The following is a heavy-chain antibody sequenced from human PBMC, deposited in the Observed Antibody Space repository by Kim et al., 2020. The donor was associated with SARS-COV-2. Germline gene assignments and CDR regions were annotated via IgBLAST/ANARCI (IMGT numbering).Heavy chain of an antibody. D-gene: IGHD4-4*01. CDR3: ARDGDYSNYFDY. Sequence: GGSLRLSCAASGFTFSSYEMNWVRQAPGKGLEWVSYISSSGSTIYYADSVKGRFTISRDNAKNSLYLQMNSLRAEDTAVYYCARDGDYSNYFDYWGQGTLVTVSS. CDR2: ISSSGSTI. J-gene: IGHJ4*02. V-gene: IGHV3-48*03. CDR1: GFTFSSYE.